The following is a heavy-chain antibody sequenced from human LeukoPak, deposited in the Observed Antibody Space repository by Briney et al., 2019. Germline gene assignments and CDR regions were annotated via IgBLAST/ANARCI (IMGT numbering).Heavy chain of an antibody. CDR3: ASQGLYCSGGSCYSVFDY. V-gene: IGHV1-2*02. CDR2: INPNSGGT. CDR1: GYTFTGYY. J-gene: IGHJ4*02. D-gene: IGHD2-15*01. Sequence: SVKVSCKASGYTFTGYYMHWVRQAPGQGLEWMGWINPNSGGTNYAQKSQGRVTMTRDTSISTAYMELSRLRSDDTAVYYCASQGLYCSGGSCYSVFDYWGQGTLVTVSS.